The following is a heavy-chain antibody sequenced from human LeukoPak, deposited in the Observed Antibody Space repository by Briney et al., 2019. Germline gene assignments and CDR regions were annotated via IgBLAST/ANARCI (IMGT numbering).Heavy chain of an antibody. CDR3: ARQEYSYGYYLDY. CDR2: IYPGDSDT. V-gene: IGHV5-51*01. Sequence: GESLKISCKGSGYSFTSYWIGWVRQMPGKGLEWMGIIYPGDSDTRYSPSLQGQVTISADKSISTAYLQWSSLKASDTAMYYCARQEYSYGYYLDYWGQGTLVTVSS. D-gene: IGHD5-18*01. J-gene: IGHJ4*02. CDR1: GYSFTSYW.